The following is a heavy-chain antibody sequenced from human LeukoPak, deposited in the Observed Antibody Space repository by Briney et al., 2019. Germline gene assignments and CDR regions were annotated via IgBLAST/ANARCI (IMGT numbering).Heavy chain of an antibody. CDR1: GYSISSGYY. V-gene: IGHV4-38-2*01. Sequence: PSETLSLTCAVSGYSISSGYYWGWIRQPPGKGLEWIGSIYHSGSTYYNPSLKSRVTISVDTSKNQVSLKLNSVTAADTAVYYCARQGGSYYGNWFDPWGQGTLVTVSS. CDR2: IYHSGST. D-gene: IGHD1-26*01. CDR3: ARQGGSYYGNWFDP. J-gene: IGHJ5*02.